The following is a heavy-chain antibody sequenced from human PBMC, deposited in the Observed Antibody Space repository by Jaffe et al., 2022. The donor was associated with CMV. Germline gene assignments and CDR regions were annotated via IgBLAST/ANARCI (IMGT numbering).Heavy chain of an antibody. CDR1: GFTFSSYE. D-gene: IGHD6-19*01. CDR3: ARARIAVAGTSHYYYMDV. V-gene: IGHV3-48*03. J-gene: IGHJ6*03. Sequence: EVQLVESGGGLVQPGGSLRLSCAASGFTFSSYEMNWVRQAPGKGLEWVSYISSSGSTIYYADSVKGRFTISRDNAKNSLYLQMNSLRAEDTAVYYCARARIAVAGTSHYYYMDVWGKGTTVTVSS. CDR2: ISSSGSTI.